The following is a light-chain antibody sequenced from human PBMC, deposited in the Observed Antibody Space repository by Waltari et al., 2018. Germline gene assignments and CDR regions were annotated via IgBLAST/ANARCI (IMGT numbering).Light chain of an antibody. Sequence: DIVMTQSPDSLAVSLGERATINCKSSQSVLYSSNNKNYLAWYQQKPGQPPKLLIYWASTRESGVPDRFSSSGSGTDFTLTISSLQAEDVAVYYCQQYYSTPPHFGPGTKVDIK. CDR3: QQYYSTPPH. CDR2: WAS. V-gene: IGKV4-1*01. J-gene: IGKJ3*01. CDR1: QSVLYSSNNKNY.